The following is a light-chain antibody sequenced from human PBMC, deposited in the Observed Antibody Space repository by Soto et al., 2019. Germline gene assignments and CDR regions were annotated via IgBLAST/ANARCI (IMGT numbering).Light chain of an antibody. CDR1: SSDIGTYNL. CDR3: CSYAGSSTLYV. J-gene: IGLJ1*01. Sequence: QSALTQPASVSGSPGQSITISCTGTSSDIGTYNLVSWYQQHPGKAPKLMIYEVNKPPSGVSDRFSGSKSGNTASLTISGLQAEDEADYYCCSYAGSSTLYVFGTGTKLTVL. V-gene: IGLV2-23*02. CDR2: EVN.